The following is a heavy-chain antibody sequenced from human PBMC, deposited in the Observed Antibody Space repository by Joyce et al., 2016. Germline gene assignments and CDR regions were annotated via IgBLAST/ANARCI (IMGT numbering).Heavy chain of an antibody. CDR1: GLTLSNYG. CDR3: AKILTATYSSGWFLDY. CDR2: IAYDGIYK. J-gene: IGHJ4*02. D-gene: IGHD6-25*01. V-gene: IGHV3-30*18. Sequence: QVQLVESGGGVVQPGRSLRLSCAASGLTLSNYGVHWVRQAPGKGLEWVAVIAYDGIYKYYAESVKGRFTISRDNSKNTVFLEMNSLRTEDTAVYYCAKILTATYSSGWFLDYWGQGTLVTVSS.